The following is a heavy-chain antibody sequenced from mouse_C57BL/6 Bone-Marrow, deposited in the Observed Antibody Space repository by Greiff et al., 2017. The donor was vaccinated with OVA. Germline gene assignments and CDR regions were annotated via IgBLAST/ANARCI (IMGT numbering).Heavy chain of an antibody. CDR1: GSSITSDY. CDR3: ARRLRYRWYFDV. V-gene: IGHV3-8*01. D-gene: IGHD1-1*01. J-gene: IGHJ1*03. Sequence: DVKLQESGPGLAKPSQTLSLTCSVTGSSITSDYWNWIRKSPGNKLEYMGYISYSGSTYYNPSLKSRISITRDTSKNQYYLQLNSVTTEDTATYYCARRLRYRWYFDVWGTGTTVTVSS. CDR2: ISYSGST.